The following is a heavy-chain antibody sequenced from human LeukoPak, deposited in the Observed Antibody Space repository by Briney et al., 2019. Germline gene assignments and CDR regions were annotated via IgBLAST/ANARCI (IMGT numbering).Heavy chain of an antibody. V-gene: IGHV3-30*18. CDR1: GFTFSSYG. CDR3: AKYRKQLDAFDI. CDR2: ISYDGSNK. J-gene: IGHJ3*02. D-gene: IGHD6-13*01. Sequence: GGSLRLSCAASGFTFSSYGMHWVRQAPGKGLEWVAVISYDGSNKYYADSVKGRFTISRDNSKNTLYLQMNSLRAEDTAVYYCAKYRKQLDAFDIWGQGTMVTVSS.